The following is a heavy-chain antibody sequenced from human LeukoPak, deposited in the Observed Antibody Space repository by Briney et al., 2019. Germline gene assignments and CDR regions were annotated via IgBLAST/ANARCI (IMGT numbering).Heavy chain of an antibody. CDR2: ISSSSDYI. J-gene: IGHJ6*02. CDR1: GFTFSDYS. D-gene: IGHD5/OR15-5a*01. V-gene: IGHV3-21*01. Sequence: GGSLRLSCPASGFTFSDYSMSWVRQAPGKGXXXXXSISSSSDYIYYADSVKGRFTISRDNARNSLYLQMNSLRAEDTAVYYCARSRSVSNYKGMDVWGQGTTVTVSS. CDR3: ARSRSVSNYKGMDV.